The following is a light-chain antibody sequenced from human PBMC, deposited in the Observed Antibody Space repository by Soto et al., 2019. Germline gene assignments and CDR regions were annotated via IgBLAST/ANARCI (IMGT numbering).Light chain of an antibody. Sequence: EIVLTQSPDTLSLSPWERATLSCRASQTVTSGYLAWYQQKPGKAPKFLIYAASNLQSGVPSRFSGSGSGTDFTLTVNSLQPEDFATYYCQQGYTSAITFGQGTRLEIK. CDR1: QTVTSGY. J-gene: IGKJ5*01. CDR2: AAS. V-gene: IGKV3-20*02. CDR3: QQGYTSAIT.